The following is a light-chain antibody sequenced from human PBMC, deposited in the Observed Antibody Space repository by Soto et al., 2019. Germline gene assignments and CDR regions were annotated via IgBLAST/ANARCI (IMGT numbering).Light chain of an antibody. V-gene: IGKV1-39*01. CDR2: AAS. CDR1: ENIFSS. CDR3: QQSYNSPPIT. J-gene: IGKJ5*01. Sequence: IQVTQSPSSLSASVGDRITITCRAGENIFSSLNWYQQRPGKAPTLLIYAASSLQSGVPSRFRGSGYGTDFALTITSLQPEDFAIYYCQQSYNSPPITFAQRTRLEIK.